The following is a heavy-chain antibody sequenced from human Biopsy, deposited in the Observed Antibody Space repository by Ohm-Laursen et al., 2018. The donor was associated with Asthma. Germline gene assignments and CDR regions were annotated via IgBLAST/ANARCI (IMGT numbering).Heavy chain of an antibody. CDR3: VRDGTDDAFDI. J-gene: IGHJ3*02. V-gene: IGHV3-30*01. CDR2: ISKDASTQ. CDR1: GFAVSRDY. Sequence: SLRLSCTASGFAVSRDYMFWVRQAPGKGLEWVGVISKDASTQDYADSVKGRFTMARDNSKNTLDLQMNSLREEDTAVYYRVRDGTDDAFDIWGQGTVVSVSS. D-gene: IGHD1-1*01.